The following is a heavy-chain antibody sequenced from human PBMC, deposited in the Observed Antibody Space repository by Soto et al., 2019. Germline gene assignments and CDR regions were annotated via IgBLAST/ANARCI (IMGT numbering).Heavy chain of an antibody. V-gene: IGHV1-69*02. CDR1: GGTFSSYT. CDR2: IIPILGIA. CDR3: ARVYGYCSSTSCPPSYYYGMDV. D-gene: IGHD2-2*03. J-gene: IGHJ6*02. Sequence: SVKVSCKASGGTFSSYTISWVRQAPGQGLERMGRIIPILGIANYAQKFQGRVTITADKSTSTAYMELSSLRSEDTAVYYCARVYGYCSSTSCPPSYYYGMDVWGQGTTVTVSS.